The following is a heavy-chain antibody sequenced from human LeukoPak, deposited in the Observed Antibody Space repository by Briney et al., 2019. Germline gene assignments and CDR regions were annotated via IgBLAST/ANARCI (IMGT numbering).Heavy chain of an antibody. V-gene: IGHV3-48*02. CDR2: ISSSSSTI. Sequence: GGSLRLSCAASGFTFSSYSMNWVRQAPGKGLEWVSYISSSSSTIYYADSMKGRFTISRDNAKNSLYLQMNSLRDEHTAVYYCARDGTMIVVVTDEAFDIWGQGTMVTVSS. D-gene: IGHD3-22*01. J-gene: IGHJ3*02. CDR3: ARDGTMIVVVTDEAFDI. CDR1: GFTFSSYS.